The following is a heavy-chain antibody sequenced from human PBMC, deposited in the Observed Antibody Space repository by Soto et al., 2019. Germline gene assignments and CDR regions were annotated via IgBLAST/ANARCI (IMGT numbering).Heavy chain of an antibody. Sequence: GGSLRLSCAASGFTFSSYAMHWVRQAPGKGLEWVAVISYDGSNKYYADSVKGRFTISRDNSKNTLYLQMNSLRAEDTAVYYCARGSSGSLYYYYGMDVWGQGTTVTVSS. D-gene: IGHD6-19*01. J-gene: IGHJ6*02. CDR3: ARGSSGSLYYYYGMDV. CDR1: GFTFSSYA. CDR2: ISYDGSNK. V-gene: IGHV3-30-3*01.